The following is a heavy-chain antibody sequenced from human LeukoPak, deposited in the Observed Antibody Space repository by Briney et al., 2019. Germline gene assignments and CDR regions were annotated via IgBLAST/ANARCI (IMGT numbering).Heavy chain of an antibody. CDR3: ARSSGTVTTSLYYYYYYMGV. Sequence: ASVKVSCKASGYTFTSYGISWVRQATGQGLEWMGWMNPNSGNTGYAQKFQGRVTMTRNTSISTAYMELSSLRSEDTAVYYCARSSGTVTTSLYYYYYYMGVWGKGTTVTISS. CDR2: MNPNSGNT. V-gene: IGHV1-8*02. CDR1: GYTFTSYG. J-gene: IGHJ6*03. D-gene: IGHD4-17*01.